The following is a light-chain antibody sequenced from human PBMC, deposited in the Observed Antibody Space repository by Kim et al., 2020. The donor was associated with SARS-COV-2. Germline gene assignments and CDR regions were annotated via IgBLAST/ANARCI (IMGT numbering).Light chain of an antibody. J-gene: IGLJ1*01. V-gene: IGLV2-14*03. Sequence: GQSIAISGTGTSSDVGGYNYVAWYQQHPGKAPKLVIFDVDNRPSGVSNRFSGSKSGNTASLTISGLQTEDEADYYCSSYTTSTTYVFGSGTKVTVL. CDR3: SSYTTSTTYV. CDR1: SSDVGGYNY. CDR2: DVD.